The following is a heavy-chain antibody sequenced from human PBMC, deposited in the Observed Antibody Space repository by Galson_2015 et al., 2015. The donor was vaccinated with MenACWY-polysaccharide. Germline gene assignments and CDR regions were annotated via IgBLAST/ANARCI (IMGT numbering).Heavy chain of an antibody. Sequence: SLRLSCAASGFTFDDYAMHWVRHAPGKGLEWVSGISWNSGSIGYADSVKGRFTISRDNAKNSLYLQMNSLRAEDTALYYCAKAFKPYYYDSSGFFDAFDIWGQGTMVTVSS. CDR1: GFTFDDYA. J-gene: IGHJ3*02. CDR2: ISWNSGSI. CDR3: AKAFKPYYYDSSGFFDAFDI. V-gene: IGHV3-9*01. D-gene: IGHD3-22*01.